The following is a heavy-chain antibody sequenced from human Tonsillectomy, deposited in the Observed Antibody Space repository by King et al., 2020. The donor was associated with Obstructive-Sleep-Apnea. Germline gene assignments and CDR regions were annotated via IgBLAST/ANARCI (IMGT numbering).Heavy chain of an antibody. J-gene: IGHJ4*02. CDR1: GGSISSYY. Sequence: MQLQESGPGLVKPSETLSLTCTVSGGSISSYYWSWIRQPPGKGLEWIGYIYYSGSTNYNPSLKSRVTISVDTSKNQFSLKLSSVTAADTAVYYCALEPQKSRGYSYGYGKYFDYWGQGTLVTVSS. D-gene: IGHD5-18*01. CDR2: IYYSGST. V-gene: IGHV4-59*08. CDR3: ALEPQKSRGYSYGYGKYFDY.